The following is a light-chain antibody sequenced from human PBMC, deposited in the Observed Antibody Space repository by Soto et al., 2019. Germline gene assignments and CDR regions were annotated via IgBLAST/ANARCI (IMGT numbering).Light chain of an antibody. CDR1: QSINMY. Sequence: DIQITQSPSTLSASVGDSVTITCRASQSINMYLAWYQHKPGKAPKLLIYRASSLQTGVQSRFSRSGTQIEYPPVITSVQPEDFATYYGQQYDSRRKFGQGNKVEVQ. V-gene: IGKV1-5*03. CDR2: RAS. J-gene: IGKJ1*01. CDR3: QQYDSRRK.